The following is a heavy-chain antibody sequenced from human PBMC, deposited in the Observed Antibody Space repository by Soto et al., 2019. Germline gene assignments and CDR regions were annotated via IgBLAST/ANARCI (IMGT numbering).Heavy chain of an antibody. Sequence: LEPMSLTWAVESGCFRGCYWGWIRKKKGKGLEWIGEINHSGTTRYNPSLQSRVLMSVDTSKNQLSLNLNSVTAADTAVYYCARDGSTQTCCDPWGQRPLVSGYS. V-gene: IGHV4-34*01. CDR2: INHSGTT. J-gene: IGHJ5*02. CDR1: SGCFRGCY. CDR3: ARDGSTQTCCDP. D-gene: IGHD2-2*01.